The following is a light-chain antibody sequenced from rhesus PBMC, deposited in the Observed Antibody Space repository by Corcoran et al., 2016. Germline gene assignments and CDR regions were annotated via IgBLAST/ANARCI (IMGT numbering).Light chain of an antibody. CDR2: KAS. J-gene: IGKJ3*01. V-gene: IGKV1-74*01. CDR3: QHSYGTPFT. CDR1: ENANNY. Sequence: DIQMTQSPSSLSASVGDRVTITCRASENANNYLHWYQQKPGKAPKLLLYKASTLQSGVPSRFSGRGSGTDFTLTINSLQPEDFATYYCQHSYGTPFTFGPGTKLDIK.